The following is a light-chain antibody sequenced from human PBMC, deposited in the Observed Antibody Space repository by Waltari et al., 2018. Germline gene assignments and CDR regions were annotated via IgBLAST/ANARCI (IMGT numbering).Light chain of an antibody. Sequence: DIEMTQSPSPLSASVGDRVTITCRASPSINNWLAWYQQKPGRAPELLISRSSTLESGVPGRFSGSGSGTEFTLTISSLQPEDLATYYCQQYRIWPGTFGQGTKVEIK. CDR1: PSINNW. CDR2: RSS. J-gene: IGKJ1*01. CDR3: QQYRIWPGT. V-gene: IGKV1-5*03.